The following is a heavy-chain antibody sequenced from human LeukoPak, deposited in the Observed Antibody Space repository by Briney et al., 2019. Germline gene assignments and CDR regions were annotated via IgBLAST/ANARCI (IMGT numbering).Heavy chain of an antibody. CDR2: IYLDDSHT. J-gene: IGHJ4*02. D-gene: IGHD3-10*01. V-gene: IGHV5-51*03. CDR1: GDNPTDIW. CDR3: ASSAPGPENGTSLLCN. Sequence: GESLKISRKDSGDNPTDIWGGGGSQMPGKCLELMGIIYLDDSHTTYSPSLDGRVTLSVDKSITTAFLQWINLKPSDTALYYCASSAPGPENGTSLLCNWGQATLVTVSS.